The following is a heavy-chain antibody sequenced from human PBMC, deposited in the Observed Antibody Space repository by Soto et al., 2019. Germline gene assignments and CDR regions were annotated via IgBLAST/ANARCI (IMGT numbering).Heavy chain of an antibody. Sequence: QVQLVQSGAEVKKPGASVTVSCKASGYTFTSYGISWVRQAPGQGLEWMGWISAYNGNTNYAQKLQGRVTMPTDTSTSTAYMELRSLRSDDTAVYYCASTYCSSTSCLGPIQHWGQGTLVTVSS. J-gene: IGHJ1*01. D-gene: IGHD2-2*01. CDR2: ISAYNGNT. CDR1: GYTFTSYG. V-gene: IGHV1-18*01. CDR3: ASTYCSSTSCLGPIQH.